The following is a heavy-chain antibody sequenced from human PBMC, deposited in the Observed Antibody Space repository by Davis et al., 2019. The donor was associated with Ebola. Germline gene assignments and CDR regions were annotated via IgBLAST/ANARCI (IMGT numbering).Heavy chain of an antibody. D-gene: IGHD4-17*01. J-gene: IGHJ4*02. Sequence: GESLKISCAASGFTFSSYWMHWVRQAPGKGLVWVSRINSDGSSTNYADSVKGRFTISRDNAKNTLYLQMNRLRAEDTAVYYCARGAVTTLLNWGQGTLVTVSS. V-gene: IGHV3-74*01. CDR1: GFTFSSYW. CDR2: INSDGSST. CDR3: ARGAVTTLLN.